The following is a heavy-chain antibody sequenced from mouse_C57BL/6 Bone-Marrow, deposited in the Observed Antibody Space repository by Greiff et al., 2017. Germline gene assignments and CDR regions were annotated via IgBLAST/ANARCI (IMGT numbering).Heavy chain of an antibody. CDR2: IDPSDSYT. V-gene: IGHV1-69*01. CDR3: ARSAFAMDY. J-gene: IGHJ4*01. Sequence: VQLQQPGAELVMPGASVKLSCKASGYTFNSYWMHWVKQRPGQGLEWIGEIDPSDSYTNYNQKFKGKSTLTVDKSSSTAYMQLSSLRSEDYAVYYCARSAFAMDYWGQGASGTVAS. CDR1: GYTFNSYW.